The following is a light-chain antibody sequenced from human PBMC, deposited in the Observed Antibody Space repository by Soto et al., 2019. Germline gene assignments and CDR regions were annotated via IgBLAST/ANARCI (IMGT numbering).Light chain of an antibody. CDR3: SSYAGSSNV. CDR1: SFKN. Sequence: QSVLTQPASVSGSPGQSITISCTGSSFKNVSWYQQHPGKAPKLMIYEVNKRPSGVPDRFSGSKSGNTASLTVSGLQAEDEADYYCSSYAGSSNVFGTGTKVTVL. J-gene: IGLJ1*01. CDR2: EVN. V-gene: IGLV2-8*01.